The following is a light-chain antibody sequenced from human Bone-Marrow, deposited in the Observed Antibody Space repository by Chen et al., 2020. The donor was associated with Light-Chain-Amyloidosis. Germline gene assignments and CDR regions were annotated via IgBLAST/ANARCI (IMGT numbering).Light chain of an antibody. Sequence: SYVLTQPSSVSVATGQPATIACGGNNIGSTSVHWYQQTPGQAPLLGVYDESDRPSGIPERLSGSNSGNTATLTISRVEAGDEADYYCQVWDRSSDRPVFGGGTKLTVL. CDR3: QVWDRSSDRPV. V-gene: IGLV3-21*02. CDR1: NIGSTS. CDR2: DES. J-gene: IGLJ3*02.